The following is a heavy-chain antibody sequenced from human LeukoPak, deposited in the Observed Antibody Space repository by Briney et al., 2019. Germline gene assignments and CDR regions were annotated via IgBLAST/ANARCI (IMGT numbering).Heavy chain of an antibody. Sequence: GESLKISCKGSGYSFTSYWIGWVRQMPGKGLEWMGFIYPGDSDTRYSPSFQGQVTISADKSISTAYLQWSSLKASDTAMYYCARHRGSSSSSDAFDIWGQGTMVTVSS. J-gene: IGHJ3*02. D-gene: IGHD6-6*01. CDR3: ARHRGSSSSSDAFDI. V-gene: IGHV5-51*01. CDR1: GYSFTSYW. CDR2: IYPGDSDT.